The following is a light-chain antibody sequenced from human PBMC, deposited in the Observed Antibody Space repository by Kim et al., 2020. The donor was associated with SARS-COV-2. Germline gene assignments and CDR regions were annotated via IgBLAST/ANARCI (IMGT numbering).Light chain of an antibody. CDR3: SSYSVTSTFV. Sequence: QSALTQPASVSGSPGQAITISCSGSGSDIGSYDYVSWYQQHPGEPPKLLIFDISDRPSGISSRFSGSKSGNRASLTISGLQAEDEADYYCSSYSVTSTFVFGPGTKVTVL. CDR2: DIS. V-gene: IGLV2-14*03. J-gene: IGLJ1*01. CDR1: GSDIGSYDY.